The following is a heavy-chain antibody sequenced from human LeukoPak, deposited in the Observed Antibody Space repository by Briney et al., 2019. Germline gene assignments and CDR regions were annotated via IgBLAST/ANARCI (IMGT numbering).Heavy chain of an antibody. J-gene: IGHJ3*02. Sequence: SVKVSCKASRGTFSSYAISWVRQAPGQGLEWMGGIIPIFGTANYAQKFQGRVTITADESTSTAYMELSSLRSEDTAVYYCARGLGWELLGAFDIWGQGTMVTVSS. CDR2: IIPIFGTA. CDR1: RGTFSSYA. CDR3: ARGLGWELLGAFDI. V-gene: IGHV1-69*13. D-gene: IGHD1-26*01.